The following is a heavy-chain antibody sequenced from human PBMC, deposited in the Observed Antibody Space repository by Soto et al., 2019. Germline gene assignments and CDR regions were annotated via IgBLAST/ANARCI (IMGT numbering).Heavy chain of an antibody. D-gene: IGHD2-2*01. J-gene: IGHJ6*02. Sequence: GASVKVSCKASGYTFTSYYMHWVRQAPGQGLEWMGGIIPIFGTANYAQKFQGRVTITADESTSTAYMELSSLRSEDTAVYYCARSGRVVPAAISYYGMDVCGQGTTVTVSS. CDR1: GYTFTSYY. CDR2: IIPIFGTA. CDR3: ARSGRVVPAAISYYGMDV. V-gene: IGHV1-69*13.